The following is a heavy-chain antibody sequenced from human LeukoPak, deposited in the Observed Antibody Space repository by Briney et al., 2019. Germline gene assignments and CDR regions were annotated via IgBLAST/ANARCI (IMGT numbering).Heavy chain of an antibody. CDR2: ISYDGGNK. Sequence: GGSLRLSCAASGFTFSSYGMHWVRQAPGKGLEWVAVISYDGGNKYYADSVKGRFTISRDNSKNTLYLQVNSPRAEDTAVYYCANENYYDSSGFPDHWGQGTLVTVSS. J-gene: IGHJ4*02. CDR3: ANENYYDSSGFPDH. V-gene: IGHV3-30*18. CDR1: GFTFSSYG. D-gene: IGHD3-22*01.